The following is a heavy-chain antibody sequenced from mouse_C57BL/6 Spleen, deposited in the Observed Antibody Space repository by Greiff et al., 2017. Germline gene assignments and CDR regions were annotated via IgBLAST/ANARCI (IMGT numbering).Heavy chain of an antibody. V-gene: IGHV1-80*01. Sequence: VQLQQSGASVKISCKASGYAFSSYWMNWVKQRPGKGLEWIGQIYPGDGDTNYNGKFKGKATLTADKSSSTAYMQLSSLTSEDSAVYFCARGTPAWFAYWGQGTLVTVSA. D-gene: IGHD3-3*01. CDR3: ARGTPAWFAY. CDR1: GYAFSSYW. J-gene: IGHJ3*01. CDR2: IYPGDGDT.